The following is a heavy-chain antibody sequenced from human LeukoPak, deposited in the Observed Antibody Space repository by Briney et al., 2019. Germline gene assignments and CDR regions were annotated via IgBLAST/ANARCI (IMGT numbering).Heavy chain of an antibody. CDR2: ISRSGRT. V-gene: IGHV4-38-2*02. D-gene: IGHD4-17*01. J-gene: IGHJ4*02. CDR3: ARDRAYGVSDY. CDR1: GYSISGGYY. Sequence: SETLSLTCTVSGYSISGGYYWGWIRQPPGKGLEWIGSISRSGRTYYNPSLKSRVTISVDTSNNQFSLKLSSVTAADTAVYYCARDRAYGVSDYWGQGTLVTVSS.